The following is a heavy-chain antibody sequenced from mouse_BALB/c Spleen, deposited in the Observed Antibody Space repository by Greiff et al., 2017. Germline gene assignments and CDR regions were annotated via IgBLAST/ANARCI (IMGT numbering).Heavy chain of an antibody. CDR2: ISSGSSTI. J-gene: IGHJ2*01. CDR1: GFTFSSFG. Sequence: EVQGVESGGGLVQPGGSRKLSCAASGFTFSSFGMHWVRQAPEKGLEWVAYISSGSSTIYYADTVKGRFTISRDNPKNTLFLQMSSLRSEDTAMYYCAREDYYGSSYRYFDYWGQGTTLTVSS. D-gene: IGHD1-1*01. CDR3: AREDYYGSSYRYFDY. V-gene: IGHV5-17*02.